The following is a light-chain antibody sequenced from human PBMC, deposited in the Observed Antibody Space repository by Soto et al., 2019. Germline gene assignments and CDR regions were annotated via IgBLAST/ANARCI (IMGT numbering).Light chain of an antibody. CDR2: SNN. V-gene: IGLV1-44*01. CDR1: SSNIGSNT. CDR3: AAWDDSLNGGV. J-gene: IGLJ2*01. Sequence: SVLTQPPSASGTPGQRVTISCSGSSSNIGSNTVNWYQQLPGTAPKLLIYSNNQRPSGVPDRFSGSKSGTSASLAISGLHSEDEADYYCAAWDDSLNGGVFGGGTKLTVL.